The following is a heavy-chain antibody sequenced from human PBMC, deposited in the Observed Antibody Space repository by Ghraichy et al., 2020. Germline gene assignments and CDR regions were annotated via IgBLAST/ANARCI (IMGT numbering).Heavy chain of an antibody. CDR2: ITSSSRTI. D-gene: IGHD4-23*01. V-gene: IGHV3-48*02. J-gene: IGHJ6*02. CDR3: ARGSKVVRFFYYDGMDV. Sequence: GESLNISCVGSGFTLSGYSMKWVRQSPGKGLEWISYITSSSRTITYADSVRGRFTISRDNAQNSLYLQMNNLRDEDTAVYYCARGSKVVRFFYYDGMDVWGQGTTVTVSS. CDR1: GFTLSGYS.